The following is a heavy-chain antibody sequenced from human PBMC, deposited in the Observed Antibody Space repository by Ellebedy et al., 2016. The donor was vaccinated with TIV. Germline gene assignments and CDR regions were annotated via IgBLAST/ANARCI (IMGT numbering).Heavy chain of an antibody. D-gene: IGHD3-22*01. CDR1: GFTFSSYA. CDR2: ISNTGSRT. J-gene: IGHJ4*02. Sequence: GESLKISCVASGFTFSSYAMSWVRQAPGKGLEWVSTISNTGSRTYYADSVEGRFIISRDTSKKTLYLQMNSLRAEDTAVYYCAKGRGGGSDSSAPRYYFDYWGLGTLVTVSS. CDR3: AKGRGGGSDSSAPRYYFDY. V-gene: IGHV3-23*01.